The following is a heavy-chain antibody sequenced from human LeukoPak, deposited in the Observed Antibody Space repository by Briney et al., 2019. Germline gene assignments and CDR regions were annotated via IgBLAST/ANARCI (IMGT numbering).Heavy chain of an antibody. CDR3: AREHGGSSGYYSVRAFDI. V-gene: IGHV4-39*07. CDR2: IYYSGST. CDR1: GGSISSSSYY. Sequence: SETLSLTCTVSGGSISSSSYYWGWIRQPPGKGLEWIGSIYYSGSTYYNPSLKSRVTISVDTSKNQFSLKLSSVTAADTAVYYCAREHGGSSGYYSVRAFDIWGQGTMVTVSS. J-gene: IGHJ3*02. D-gene: IGHD3-22*01.